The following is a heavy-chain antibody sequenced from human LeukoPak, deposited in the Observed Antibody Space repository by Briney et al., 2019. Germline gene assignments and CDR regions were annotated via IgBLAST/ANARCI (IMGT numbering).Heavy chain of an antibody. CDR1: GFTFSSYS. CDR2: IISSSSYI. D-gene: IGHD6-13*01. CDR3: ARAIRGYSSSWYEWIDP. V-gene: IGHV3-21*01. Sequence: GGSLRLSCAASGFTFSSYSMNWVRQAPGKGLEWVSSIISSSSYIYYADSVKGRFTISRDNAKNSLYLQMNRLRAEDTAVYYWARAIRGYSSSWYEWIDPWGQGTLVTVSS. J-gene: IGHJ5*02.